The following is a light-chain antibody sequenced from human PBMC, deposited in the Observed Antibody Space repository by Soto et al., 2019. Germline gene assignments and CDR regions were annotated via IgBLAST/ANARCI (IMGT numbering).Light chain of an antibody. V-gene: IGKV1-39*01. J-gene: IGKJ1*01. Sequence: IQLTQSPSSLSASVVDRVTTTCQASRGISSYLAWYQQKPGKAPKLLVYSASTLQSGVPSRFSGSGSGTDFTLTISSLQPEDFATYYCQQSYSTPWTFGQGTKVDIK. CDR3: QQSYSTPWT. CDR2: SAS. CDR1: RGISSY.